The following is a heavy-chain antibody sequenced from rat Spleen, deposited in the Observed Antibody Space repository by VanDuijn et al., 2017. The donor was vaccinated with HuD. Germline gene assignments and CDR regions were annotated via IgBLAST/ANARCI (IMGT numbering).Heavy chain of an antibody. CDR3: ARTNNPYFYVMDA. CDR1: GYSITSSYR. Sequence: EVQLQESGPGLVKPSQSLSLTCSVTGYSITSSYRWNWIRKFPGNKMEWIGHISYSGSTNYNPSLKSRISITRDTSKNQFFLQVNSVTTEDTATYYCARTNNPYFYVMDAWGQGASVTVSS. V-gene: IGHV3-3*01. CDR2: ISYSGST. J-gene: IGHJ4*01. D-gene: IGHD3-4*01.